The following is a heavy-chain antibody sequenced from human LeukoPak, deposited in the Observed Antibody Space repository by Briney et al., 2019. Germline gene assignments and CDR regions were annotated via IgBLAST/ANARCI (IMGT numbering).Heavy chain of an antibody. CDR3: ATSRVFDY. Sequence: GSLKLSCEASGFRFSDYFMSWIRQAPGKGLEWLSYINSGGTNILYAESVKGRFTISRDNAKQTLYLEMNSLTVEDTATYYCATSRVFDYWGHGTLVTVSS. V-gene: IGHV3-11*04. CDR2: INSGGTNI. J-gene: IGHJ4*01. CDR1: GFRFSDYF.